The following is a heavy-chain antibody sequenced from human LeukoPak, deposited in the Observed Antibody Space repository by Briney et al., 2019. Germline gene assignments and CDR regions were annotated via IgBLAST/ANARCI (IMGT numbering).Heavy chain of an antibody. D-gene: IGHD2-2*01. Sequence: GESLKISCKGSGYSFTSYWIAWVRQTPEKGLEWMGSIYPGDSGTRYSPSFQGQVTISADKSISTAYLQWRGLKASDTAIYYCARLGTAVIARFLDYWGQGSLVTVSS. CDR1: GYSFTSYW. J-gene: IGHJ4*02. V-gene: IGHV5-51*01. CDR3: ARLGTAVIARFLDY. CDR2: IYPGDSGT.